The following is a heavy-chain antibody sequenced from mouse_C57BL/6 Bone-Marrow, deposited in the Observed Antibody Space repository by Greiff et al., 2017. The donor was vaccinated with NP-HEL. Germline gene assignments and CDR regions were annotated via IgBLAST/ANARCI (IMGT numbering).Heavy chain of an antibody. D-gene: IGHD2-1*01. J-gene: IGHJ4*01. CDR2: IHPSDSDT. CDR1: GYTFTSYW. Sequence: QVQLKQPGAELVKPGASVKVSCKASGYTFTSYWMHWVKQRPGQGLEWIGRIHPSDSDTNYNQKFKGKATLTVDKSSSTAYKQLSSLTSEDSAVYYCAMGGNYPYAMDYWGQGTSVTVSS. CDR3: AMGGNYPYAMDY. V-gene: IGHV1-74*01.